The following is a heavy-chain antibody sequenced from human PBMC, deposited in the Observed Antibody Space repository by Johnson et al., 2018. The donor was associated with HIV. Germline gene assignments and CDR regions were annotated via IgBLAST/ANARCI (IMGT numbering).Heavy chain of an antibody. D-gene: IGHD2-21*01. V-gene: IGHV3-30*04. J-gene: IGHJ3*02. CDR2: MSYDGTNK. CDR3: ARGYCCGDCFSWSALSGPFDI. Sequence: QVQLVESGGGVVQPGRSLRLSCAASGFSFSTYAMHWVRQAPGKGLEWVAVMSYDGTNKYYADSVKGRFTISRDNSKNTLYLQMNSLRAEDTAVYYCARGYCCGDCFSWSALSGPFDIWGQGTMVTVSS. CDR1: GFSFSTYA.